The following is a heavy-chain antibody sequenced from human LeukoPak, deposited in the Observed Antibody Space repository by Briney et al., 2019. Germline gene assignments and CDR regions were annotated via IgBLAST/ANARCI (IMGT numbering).Heavy chain of an antibody. CDR2: INPNSGGT. CDR1: GYTFTGYY. D-gene: IGHD6-19*01. CDR3: ATWRAVAGTRRVPYCYMDV. Sequence: ASVKVSCKASGYTFTGYYMHWVRQAPGQGLEWMGWINPNSGGTNYAQKFQGRVTMTRDTSISTAYMELSRLRSDDTAVYYCATWRAVAGTRRVPYCYMDVWGKGTTVTISS. J-gene: IGHJ6*03. V-gene: IGHV1-2*02.